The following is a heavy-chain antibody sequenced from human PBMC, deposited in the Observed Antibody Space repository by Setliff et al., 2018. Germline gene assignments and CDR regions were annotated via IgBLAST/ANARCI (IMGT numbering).Heavy chain of an antibody. CDR2: IYDTGST. CDR1: GGSISGDS. J-gene: IGHJ5*02. Sequence: SETLSLTCTVSGGSISGDSWSWIRQPPGKGLEWIGYIYDTGSTNSDPSLKSRVTISIGTSKTQFSLKVNSVTAADTAVYFCARVLVLGYNWFDPWGQGTLVTVSS. CDR3: ARVLVLGYNWFDP. V-gene: IGHV4-59*08. D-gene: IGHD3-10*01.